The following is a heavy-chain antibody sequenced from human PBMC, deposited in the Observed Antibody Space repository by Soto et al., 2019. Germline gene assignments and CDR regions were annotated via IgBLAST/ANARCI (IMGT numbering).Heavy chain of an antibody. V-gene: IGHV3-64D*06. Sequence: PGGSLRLSCSASGFTFSSYAMHWVRQAPGKGLEYVSAISSNGGSTYYADSVKGRFTISRDNSKNTLYLQMSSLRAEDTAVYYCVRDRIAAAGTADYWGQGTLVTAPQ. CDR1: GFTFSSYA. D-gene: IGHD6-13*01. J-gene: IGHJ4*02. CDR2: ISSNGGST. CDR3: VRDRIAAAGTADY.